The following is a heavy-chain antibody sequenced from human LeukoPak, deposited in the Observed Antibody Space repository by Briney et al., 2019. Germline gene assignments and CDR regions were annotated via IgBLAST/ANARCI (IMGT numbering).Heavy chain of an antibody. D-gene: IGHD3-22*01. Sequence: ASVKVSCKASGYTFTSYAMHWVRQAPGQRPEWMGWINAGNGNTKYSQKFQGGVTMTRDTSTSTVYMELSSLRSEDTAVYYCASNHDSSDYTFDYWGQGTLVTVSS. V-gene: IGHV1-3*01. J-gene: IGHJ4*02. CDR2: INAGNGNT. CDR3: ASNHDSSDYTFDY. CDR1: GYTFTSYA.